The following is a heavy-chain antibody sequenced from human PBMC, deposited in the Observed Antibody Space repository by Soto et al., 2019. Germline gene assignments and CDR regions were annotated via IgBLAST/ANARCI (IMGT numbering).Heavy chain of an antibody. CDR2: INYRRTT. J-gene: IGHJ5*02. CDR1: CGSVRSRDYF. D-gene: IGHD2-15*01. CDR3: ARLVECGGGSCKFDP. Sequence: QLQLQESGPGLVTPSETLSLTCTVSCGSVRSRDYFWVWVRQSPAKVLAWIGSINYRRTTFYIASQQSRATITIQPTKTQCFMSSESVTAAYTTVYYCARLVECGGGSCKFDPWGQGTMVTVSS. V-gene: IGHV4-39*01.